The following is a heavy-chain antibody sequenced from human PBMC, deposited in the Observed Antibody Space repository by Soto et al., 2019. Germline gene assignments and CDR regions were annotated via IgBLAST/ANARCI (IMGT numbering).Heavy chain of an antibody. J-gene: IGHJ4*02. CDR1: GYSFTSYW. D-gene: IGHD3-22*01. CDR2: IGPSDSYT. Sequence: PGESLKISCKGSGYSFTSYWISWVRQMPGKGLEWMGRIGPSDSYTNYSPSFQGHVTISADKSISTAYLQWSSLKASDTAMYHCARRVMNYDSSGYTTKFDYWGQGTLVTVSS. V-gene: IGHV5-10-1*01. CDR3: ARRVMNYDSSGYTTKFDY.